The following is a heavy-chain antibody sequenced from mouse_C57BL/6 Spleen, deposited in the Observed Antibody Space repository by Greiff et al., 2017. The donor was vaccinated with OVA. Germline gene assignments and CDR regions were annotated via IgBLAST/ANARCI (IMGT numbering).Heavy chain of an antibody. CDR2: IWGVGST. CDR1: GFSLTSYG. V-gene: IGHV2-6*01. D-gene: IGHD2-12*01. CDR3: ASLRRDAMDY. J-gene: IGHJ4*01. Sequence: QVQLKQSGPGLVAPSQSLSITCTVSGFSLTSYGVDWVRQSPGTGLEWLGVIWGVGSTNYNSALKSRLSISKDNSKSQVFLKMNGLQADDTAMYYCASLRRDAMDYWGQGTSVTVSS.